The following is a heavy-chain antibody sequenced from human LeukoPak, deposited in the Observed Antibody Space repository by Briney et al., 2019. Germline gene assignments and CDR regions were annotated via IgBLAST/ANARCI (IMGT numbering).Heavy chain of an antibody. V-gene: IGHV1-2*02. D-gene: IGHD5-12*01. CDR2: INPNSGGT. CDR1: GYTFTGYY. Sequence: ASVKVSCKASGYTFTGYYMHWVRQAPGQGLEWMEWINPNSGGTNYAQKFQGRVTMTRDTSISTAYMELSRLGSDDTAVYYCASSRGYSGYDFYFVYNYWGQGTLVTVSS. J-gene: IGHJ4*02. CDR3: ASSRGYSGYDFYFVYNY.